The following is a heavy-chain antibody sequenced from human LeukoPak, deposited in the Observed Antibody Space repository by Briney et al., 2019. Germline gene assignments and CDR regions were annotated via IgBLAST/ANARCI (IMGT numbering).Heavy chain of an antibody. Sequence: GGSLRLSCAASGFTFSSDAMSWVRHAPGEGLEWVSAISGSGGSTYYADSVKSRFTIARDNSENTLYLQMNSLRAEDTAVYYCAKEVVATSDPIDYWGQGTLVTVSS. CDR3: AKEVVATSDPIDY. D-gene: IGHD5-12*01. J-gene: IGHJ4*02. V-gene: IGHV3-23*01. CDR2: ISGSGGST. CDR1: GFTFSSDA.